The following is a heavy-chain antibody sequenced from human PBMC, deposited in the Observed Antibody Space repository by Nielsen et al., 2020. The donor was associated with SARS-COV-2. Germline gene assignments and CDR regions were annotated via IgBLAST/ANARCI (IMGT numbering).Heavy chain of an antibody. V-gene: IGHV1-18*01. CDR1: GTTSTNYH. Sequence: ASVKVSCKPSGTTSTNYHIHWVRQAPGQRHEWMGWISGYNGDTNYAQKFQGRVTMTTDTSTSTAYMELRSLRSDDTAVYYCARPITNNYYYYYMDVWGKGTTVTVSS. CDR2: ISGYNGDT. D-gene: IGHD1-1*01. J-gene: IGHJ6*03. CDR3: ARPITNNYYYYYMDV.